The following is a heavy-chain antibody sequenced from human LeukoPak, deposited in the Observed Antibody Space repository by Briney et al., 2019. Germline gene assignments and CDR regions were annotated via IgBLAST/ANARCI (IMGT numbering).Heavy chain of an antibody. D-gene: IGHD3-10*01. V-gene: IGHV3-23*01. Sequence: PGGSLRLSCAASGFAFSNYAMSWVRQAPGKGLEWVSSLSGGGDSRYYADSVMGRFTISRDNPKNTLYLQMNSLRAEDTAVYYCAKAVRSMVTGGGYFDSWGQGTLVTVSS. J-gene: IGHJ4*02. CDR1: GFAFSNYA. CDR2: LSGGGDSR. CDR3: AKAVRSMVTGGGYFDS.